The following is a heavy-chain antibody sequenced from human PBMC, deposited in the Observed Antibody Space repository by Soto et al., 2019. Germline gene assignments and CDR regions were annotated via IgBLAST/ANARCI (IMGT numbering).Heavy chain of an antibody. CDR1: GFTFSSYG. Sequence: QVQLVESGGGVVQPGRSLRLSCAASGFTFSSYGMHWVRQAPGKGLEWVAGIWYDGSNKYYADSVKGRFTISRDNSKNTLYLQMNSLRAEDTAVYYCARGRRTMIVVKDYWGQGTLFTVSS. CDR2: IWYDGSNK. CDR3: ARGRRTMIVVKDY. D-gene: IGHD3-22*01. J-gene: IGHJ4*02. V-gene: IGHV3-33*01.